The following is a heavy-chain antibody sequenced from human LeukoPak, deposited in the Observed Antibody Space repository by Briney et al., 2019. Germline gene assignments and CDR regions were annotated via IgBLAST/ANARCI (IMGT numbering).Heavy chain of an antibody. V-gene: IGHV3-74*01. CDR2: NNGDGSTT. D-gene: IGHD2-15*01. CDR1: EFDFSSHA. J-gene: IGHJ5*02. Sequence: PGGSLRLSCAASEFDFSSHAMTWVRQAPGKGLMYISRNNGDGSTTNYADVVKGRFTMSRDNVKNTLYLQMNSLRVEDTAVYYCARDPRNVGLAPWGQGTPVTVSS. CDR3: ARDPRNVGLAP.